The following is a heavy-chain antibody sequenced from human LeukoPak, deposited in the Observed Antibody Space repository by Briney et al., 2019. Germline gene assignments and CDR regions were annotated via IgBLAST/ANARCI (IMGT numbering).Heavy chain of an antibody. Sequence: GGSLRLSCAASGFTFNDYAMHWVRQAPGKGLEWVSLISWDSGNTYYADSVKGRFTISRDNSKNSLSLQMNSLGAGDTALYYCAKGPGAAVGKRYIQHWGQGTLVTVSS. J-gene: IGHJ1*01. CDR3: AKGPGAAVGKRYIQH. D-gene: IGHD6-13*01. CDR1: GFTFNDYA. V-gene: IGHV3-43D*03. CDR2: ISWDSGNT.